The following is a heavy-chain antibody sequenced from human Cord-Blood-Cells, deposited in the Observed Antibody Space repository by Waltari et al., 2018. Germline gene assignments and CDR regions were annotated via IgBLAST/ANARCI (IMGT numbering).Heavy chain of an antibody. CDR3: AKVAVLVRGANDY. V-gene: IGHV3-30*02. CDR2: KRYDGSNK. J-gene: IGHJ4*02. Sequence: QVQLVESGGGVVQPGGSLRLSCAASGFTFSSYGMHWVRQAPGKGGEGVAFKRYDGSNKYYADSVKGRFTISRDNSKNTLYLQMNSLRAEDTAVYYCAKVAVLVRGANDYWGQGTLVTVSS. CDR1: GFTFSSYG. D-gene: IGHD3-10*01.